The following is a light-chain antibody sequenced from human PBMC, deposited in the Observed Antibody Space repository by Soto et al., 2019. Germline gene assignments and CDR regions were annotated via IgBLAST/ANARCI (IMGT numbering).Light chain of an antibody. CDR1: SSDVGGYDY. V-gene: IGLV2-14*03. CDR2: DVS. CDR3: TSYTARRLYV. J-gene: IGLJ1*01. Sequence: QSALTQPASVSGSPGQSITISCTGTSSDVGGYDYVSWYQQHPGKAPKLLIYDVSNRPSGVSTRFSGSKSGNTASLTISGLQAEDEGDYYCTSYTARRLYVFGSGTKLTVL.